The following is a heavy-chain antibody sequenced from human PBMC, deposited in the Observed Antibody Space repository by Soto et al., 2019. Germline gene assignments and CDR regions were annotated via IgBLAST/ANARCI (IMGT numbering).Heavy chain of an antibody. CDR1: GYTFTGYY. CDR3: ARGITIFGVVLSGWFDP. V-gene: IGHV1-2*04. J-gene: IGHJ5*02. Sequence: ASVKVSCKASGYTFTGYYMHWVRQAPGQGLEWMGWINPNSGGTNYAQKFQGWVTMTRDTSISTAYMELSRLRSDDTAVYYCARGITIFGVVLSGWFDPWGQGTLVTV. D-gene: IGHD3-3*01. CDR2: INPNSGGT.